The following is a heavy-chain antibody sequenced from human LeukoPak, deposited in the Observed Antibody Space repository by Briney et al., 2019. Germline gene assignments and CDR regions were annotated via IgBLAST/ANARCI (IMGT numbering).Heavy chain of an antibody. Sequence: EPSETLSLTCTVSGGSISSYYWSWIRQPAGKGLEWIGRIYTSGSTNYNPSLKSRVTMSVDTSKNQFSLKLSSVTGADTAVYYCARVLYYFGGGYFDYWGQGTLVTVSS. CDR3: ARVLYYFGGGYFDY. V-gene: IGHV4-4*07. CDR2: IYTSGST. D-gene: IGHD3-16*01. CDR1: GGSISSYY. J-gene: IGHJ4*02.